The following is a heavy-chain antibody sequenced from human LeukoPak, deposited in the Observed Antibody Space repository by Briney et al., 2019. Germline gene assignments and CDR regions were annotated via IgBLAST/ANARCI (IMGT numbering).Heavy chain of an antibody. D-gene: IGHD1-26*01. Sequence: SETLSLTCTVSGGSISSYYWSWIRQPAGKGLEWIGRIYTSGSTNHNPSLKSRVTMSVDTSKNQFSLKLSSVTAADTAVYYCATVTPSYRYAFDIWGQGTMVTVSS. J-gene: IGHJ3*02. CDR2: IYTSGST. CDR1: GGSISSYY. CDR3: ATVTPSYRYAFDI. V-gene: IGHV4-4*07.